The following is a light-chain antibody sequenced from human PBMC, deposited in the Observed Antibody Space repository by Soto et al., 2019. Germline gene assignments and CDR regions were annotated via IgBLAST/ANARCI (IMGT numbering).Light chain of an antibody. CDR1: SSDVGGYNY. CDR3: ASYAGSDNYV. V-gene: IGLV2-8*01. CDR2: AVN. J-gene: IGLJ1*01. Sequence: QSVLTQPPSASGSPGQSVTISFTATSSDVGGYNYVSWYQQHPGKAPKLMIYAVNKRPSGVPDRFSGSKSGNTASLTVSGLQADDEADYYCASYAGSDNYVFGTGTKLTVL.